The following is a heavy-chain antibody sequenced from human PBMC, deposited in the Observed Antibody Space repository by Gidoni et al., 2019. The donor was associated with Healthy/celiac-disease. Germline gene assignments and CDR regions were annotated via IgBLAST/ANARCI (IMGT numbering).Heavy chain of an antibody. CDR1: GGTFSSYA. D-gene: IGHD3-10*01. J-gene: IGHJ6*02. Sequence: QVQLVQSGAGVKKPGSSVTVSCKASGGTFSSYAISWVRQAPGQGLEWMGGIIPIFGTANYAQKFQGRVTITADKSTSTAYMELSSLRSEDTAVYYCARDWYREGYYYYGMDVWGQGTTVTVSS. V-gene: IGHV1-69*06. CDR3: ARDWYREGYYYYGMDV. CDR2: IIPIFGTA.